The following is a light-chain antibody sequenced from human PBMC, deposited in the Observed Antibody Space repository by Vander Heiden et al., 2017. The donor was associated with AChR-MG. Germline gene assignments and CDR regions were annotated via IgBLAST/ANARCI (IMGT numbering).Light chain of an antibody. CDR2: GNT. Sequence: QSVLTQPPSVSGAPGQRVPISCTGSSSNIWAGFDVHWYQQLPGTAPKLLIYGNTNRPSGVPDRFSGSKSATSASLAITGLQPEDEGDYYCQSYDTSLSGGVFGGGTKVTVL. CDR3: QSYDTSLSGGV. V-gene: IGLV1-40*01. CDR1: SSNIWAGFD. J-gene: IGLJ3*02.